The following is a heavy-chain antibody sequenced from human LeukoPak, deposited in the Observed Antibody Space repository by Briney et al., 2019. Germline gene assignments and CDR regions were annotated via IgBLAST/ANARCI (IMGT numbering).Heavy chain of an antibody. CDR1: GGSISSYY. J-gene: IGHJ4*02. D-gene: IGHD2-2*02. CDR2: VYSSGNT. Sequence: PSETLSLTCTVSGGSISSYYWTWIRQPPGKGLEWIGYVYSSGNTNYNPSLNSRVTISLDTSKNQFSLMLRSLTAADTAVYYCARRYTASPGGRFDYWGQGVLVTVSS. CDR3: ARRYTASPGGRFDY. V-gene: IGHV4-4*08.